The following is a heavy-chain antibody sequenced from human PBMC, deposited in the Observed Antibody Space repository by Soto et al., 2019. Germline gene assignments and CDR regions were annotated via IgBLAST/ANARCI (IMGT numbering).Heavy chain of an antibody. CDR1: GDTFTSYA. D-gene: IGHD3-22*01. CDR2: INAGNGNT. Sequence: PSVKVSCKASGDTFTSYAMHWVRQAPGQRLEWMGWINAGNGNTKYSQKFQGRVTITRDTSASTAYMELSSLRSEDTAVYYCARDRGRYYYDSSGYHDAFDIWGQGTMVTVSS. CDR3: ARDRGRYYYDSSGYHDAFDI. J-gene: IGHJ3*02. V-gene: IGHV1-3*01.